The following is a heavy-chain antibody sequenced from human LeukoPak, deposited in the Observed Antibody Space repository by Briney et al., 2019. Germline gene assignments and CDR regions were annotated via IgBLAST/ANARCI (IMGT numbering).Heavy chain of an antibody. CDR2: INHSGST. J-gene: IGHJ6*02. V-gene: IGHV4-34*01. CDR1: GGSFSGYY. CDR3: ASNIRSYYYNGMDV. D-gene: IGHD2-2*02. Sequence: SETLSLTCAVYGGSFSGYYWSWIRQPPGKGLEWIGEINHSGSTNYNPSLKSRVTISVDTSKNQFSLKLSSVTAADTAVYYCASNIRSYYYNGMDVWGQGTTVTVSS.